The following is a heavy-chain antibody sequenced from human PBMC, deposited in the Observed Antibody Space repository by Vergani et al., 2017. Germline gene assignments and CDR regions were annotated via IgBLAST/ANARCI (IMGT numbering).Heavy chain of an antibody. V-gene: IGHV4-34*01. CDR3: ARGARRGSSGWYRYWFDP. CDR2: INHSGST. CDR1: GGSFSGYY. D-gene: IGHD6-19*01. J-gene: IGHJ5*02. Sequence: QVQLQQWGAGLLKPSETLSLTCAVYGGSFSGYYWSWIRQPPGKGLEWIGEINHSGSTNYNPSLKSRVTISVDTSKNQFSLKLSSVTAADTAVYYCARGARRGSSGWYRYWFDPWDQGTLVTVSS.